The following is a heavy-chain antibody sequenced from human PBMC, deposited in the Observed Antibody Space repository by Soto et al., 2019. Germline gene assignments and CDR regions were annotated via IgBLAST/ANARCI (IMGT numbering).Heavy chain of an antibody. J-gene: IGHJ5*02. CDR3: ARGGITMVRGVSDWFDP. D-gene: IGHD3-10*01. V-gene: IGHV4-34*01. CDR2: INHSGST. CDR1: GGSFSGYY. Sequence: QVQLQQWCAGLLKPSETLSLTCAVYGGSFSGYYWSWIRQPPGKGLAWIGEINHSGSTNYNPSLKSRVTISVATSKNQFSLKLSSVAAADTAVYYCARGGITMVRGVSDWFDPWCQGTLVTVSS.